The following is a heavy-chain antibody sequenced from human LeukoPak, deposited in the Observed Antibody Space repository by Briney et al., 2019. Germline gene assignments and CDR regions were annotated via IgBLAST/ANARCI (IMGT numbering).Heavy chain of an antibody. D-gene: IGHD5-24*01. CDR1: GFTFSSYG. V-gene: IGHV3-23*01. CDR3: AKSGYNRFDY. Sequence: PGGTLRLSCAASGFTFSSYGVSWVRQAPGKGLEWVSGMSGSGHRTYYADSVKGRFTISRDNSKNTLYLQMNSLRAEDTAVYYCAKSGYNRFDYWGQGTLVTVSS. J-gene: IGHJ4*02. CDR2: MSGSGHRT.